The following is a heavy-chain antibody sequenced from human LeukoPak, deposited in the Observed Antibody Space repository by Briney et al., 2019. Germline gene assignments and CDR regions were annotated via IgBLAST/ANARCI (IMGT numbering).Heavy chain of an antibody. D-gene: IGHD4-23*01. CDR3: ARQGGGHEVYYFDY. CDR1: GGYISSYY. Sequence: SETLSLTCTVSGGYISSYYWSWIRQPPGKGLEWIAYIYYSGSTNYNPPLKSRVTISVDSSKNQFSLKLSSVTAADTAVYYCARQGGGHEVYYFDYWGQGTLVTVSS. J-gene: IGHJ4*02. V-gene: IGHV4-59*08. CDR2: IYYSGST.